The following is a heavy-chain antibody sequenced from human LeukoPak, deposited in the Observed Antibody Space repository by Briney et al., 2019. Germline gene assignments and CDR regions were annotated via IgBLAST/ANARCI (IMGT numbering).Heavy chain of an antibody. D-gene: IGHD6-13*01. CDR3: AREIAAAGYNWFDP. V-gene: IGHV3-30*04. CDR2: ISYDGSNK. CDR1: GFTFSSYA. Sequence: GSLRLSCAASGFTFSSYAMHWVRQAPGKGLEWVGVISYDGSNKYYADSVKGRFTISRDNSKNTLYLQMNSLRAEDTAVYYCAREIAAAGYNWFDPWGQGTLVTVSS. J-gene: IGHJ5*02.